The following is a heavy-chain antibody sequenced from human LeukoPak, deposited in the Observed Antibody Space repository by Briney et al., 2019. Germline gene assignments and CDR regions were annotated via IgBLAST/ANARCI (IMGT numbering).Heavy chain of an antibody. CDR1: GYTFSSYD. CDR3: ARDRVGVGGNGWEN. J-gene: IGHJ4*02. Sequence: ASVKVSCKASGYTFSSYDINWVRQATGQGLEWMGWMNPNSGNTGYVQKFQGRVIMTRDTSISSAYMELSSLTSEDTAVYFCARDRVGVGGNGWENWGQGTLVTVSS. D-gene: IGHD6-19*01. V-gene: IGHV1-8*01. CDR2: MNPNSGNT.